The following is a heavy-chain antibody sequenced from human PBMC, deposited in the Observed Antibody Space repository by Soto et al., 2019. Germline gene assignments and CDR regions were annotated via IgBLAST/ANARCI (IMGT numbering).Heavy chain of an antibody. CDR3: AKDLISAFGELPCSAFDI. D-gene: IGHD3-10*01. Sequence: GGSLRLSCAASGFTFSSYGMHWVRQAPGKGLEWVAVISYDGSNKYYADYVKGRFTISRDNSKNTLYLQMNNLKAEDTAVYYFAKDLISAFGELPCSAFDIWGQGTMVTVSS. CDR2: ISYDGSNK. V-gene: IGHV3-30*18. CDR1: GFTFSSYG. J-gene: IGHJ3*02.